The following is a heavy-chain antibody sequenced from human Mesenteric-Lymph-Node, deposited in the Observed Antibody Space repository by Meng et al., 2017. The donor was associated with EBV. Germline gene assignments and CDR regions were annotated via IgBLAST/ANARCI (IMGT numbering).Heavy chain of an antibody. J-gene: IGHJ4*02. CDR1: GDSIISTDTW. V-gene: IGHV4-4*02. CDR3: ARGSHYTWDV. D-gene: IGHD3-16*01. CDR2: IFHAGNT. Sequence: VPLQESGPGLVKPSGPLSPPFGVSGDSIISTDTWWSWVRQPPGKGLEWIGEIFHAGNTHYNPSLKSQVTMSVDTSKNQFSLNLSSVTAADSAVYYCARGSHYTWDVWGQGTLVTVSS.